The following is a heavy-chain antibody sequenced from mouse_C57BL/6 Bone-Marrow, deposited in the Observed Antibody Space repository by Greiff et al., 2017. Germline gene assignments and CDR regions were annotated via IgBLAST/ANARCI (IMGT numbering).Heavy chain of an antibody. J-gene: IGHJ2*01. Sequence: EVKLVESGAELVRPGASVKLSCTASGFNIKDDYMHWLKQRPEQGLEWIGWIDPENGDTEYASKFQGKATITADTSSNTAYLQLSSLTSEDTAVYYCTTYYNGSSSADYWGQGTTLTVSS. CDR2: IDPENGDT. CDR1: GFNIKDDY. D-gene: IGHD1-1*01. V-gene: IGHV14-4*01. CDR3: TTYYNGSSSADY.